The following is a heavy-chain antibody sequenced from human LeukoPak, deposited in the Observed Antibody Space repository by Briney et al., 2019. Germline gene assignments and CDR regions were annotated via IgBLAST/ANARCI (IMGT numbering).Heavy chain of an antibody. CDR1: GFTFSSYT. V-gene: IGHV3-21*01. J-gene: IGHJ4*02. Sequence: GGSLRLSCAASGFTFSSYTMNWGRQAPGKGLEWVSSISSTSSYIYYADSVKGRFSISGDNAKNSLYLQMNSLRAEDSAVYYCARSGLTVTTQLDYWGQGTLVTVSS. D-gene: IGHD4-17*01. CDR2: ISSTSSYI. CDR3: ARSGLTVTTQLDY.